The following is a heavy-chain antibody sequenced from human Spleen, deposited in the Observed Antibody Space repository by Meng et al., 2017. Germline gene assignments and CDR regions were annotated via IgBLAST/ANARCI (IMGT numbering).Heavy chain of an antibody. Sequence: ASVKVSCKASGYTFTSFGISWVRQAPGQGLECMGWISAYNGNTNYAQKLQGRVTMTTDTSTSKAYMELRSLRSDDTAVYYCARDEDISAAGKLFGDYWGQGTLVTVSS. CDR2: ISAYNGNT. CDR3: ARDEDISAAGKLFGDY. V-gene: IGHV1-18*01. CDR1: GYTFTSFG. J-gene: IGHJ4*02. D-gene: IGHD6-13*01.